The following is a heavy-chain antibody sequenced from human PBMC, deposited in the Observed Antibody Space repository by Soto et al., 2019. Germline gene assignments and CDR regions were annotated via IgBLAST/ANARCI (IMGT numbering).Heavy chain of an antibody. Sequence: QVQLVQSGAELKEPGASVQVSCTASGYSFTDYYIHWVRQAPGQGLEWMGWINPNTGGTHYAQKFEGWVAMTRDTSGSPAYMELRRLHSDETAVYYCASGPVAASHFDSWGQGTLVTVSS. CDR3: ASGPVAASHFDS. CDR1: GYSFTDYY. CDR2: INPNTGGT. D-gene: IGHD5-12*01. J-gene: IGHJ4*02. V-gene: IGHV1-2*04.